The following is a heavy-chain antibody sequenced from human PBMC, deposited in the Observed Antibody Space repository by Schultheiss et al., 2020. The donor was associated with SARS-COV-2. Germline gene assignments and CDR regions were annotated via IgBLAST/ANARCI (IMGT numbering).Heavy chain of an antibody. Sequence: LETLSLTCTVSGGSIYNYYWSWIRQPPGKGLEWIGYISYSGSTNYNPSLKSRVTVSVDTSKNQFSLKLRSVTPADTAVYFCARDGYSYGTFGYWGQGTLVTVSS. CDR3: ARDGYSYGTFGY. V-gene: IGHV4-59*01. CDR2: ISYSGST. CDR1: GGSIYNYY. J-gene: IGHJ4*02. D-gene: IGHD5-18*01.